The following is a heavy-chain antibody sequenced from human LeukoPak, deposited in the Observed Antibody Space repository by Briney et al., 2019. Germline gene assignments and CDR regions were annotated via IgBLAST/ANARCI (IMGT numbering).Heavy chain of an antibody. Sequence: KSSETLSLTCAVSGGSISSSHWWSWVRQPPGKGLEWIGEINHSGSTNYNPSLKSRVTISVDTSKNQFSLKLSSVTAADTAVYYCARQRKYCSSTSCYRAPPNRYFDYWGQGTLVTVSS. D-gene: IGHD2-2*02. CDR2: INHSGST. CDR1: GGSISSSHW. CDR3: ARQRKYCSSTSCYRAPPNRYFDY. J-gene: IGHJ4*02. V-gene: IGHV4-4*02.